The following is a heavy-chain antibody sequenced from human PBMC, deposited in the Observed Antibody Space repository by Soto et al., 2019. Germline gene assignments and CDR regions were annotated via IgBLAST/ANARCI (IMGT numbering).Heavy chain of an antibody. Sequence: GGSLRLSCAGSGFSFSSYEMNWVRQAPGKGLEWVSCISSSGSDIYYADSVKARFTISRGNAQNFLYLQMNSLRAEDTAVYYCASLSGSYGFDPWGQGTLVTVSS. V-gene: IGHV3-48*03. D-gene: IGHD1-26*01. CDR1: GFSFSSYE. CDR3: ASLSGSYGFDP. CDR2: ISSSGSDI. J-gene: IGHJ5*02.